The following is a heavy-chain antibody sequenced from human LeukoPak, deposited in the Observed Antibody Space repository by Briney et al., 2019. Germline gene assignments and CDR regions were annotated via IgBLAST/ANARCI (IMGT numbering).Heavy chain of an antibody. V-gene: IGHV4-59*01. Sequence: SETLSLTCTVSGGSISSYYWSWIRQPPGKGLEWIGYIYYSGSTNYNPSLKSRVTISVDTSRNQFSLKLSSVTAADTAVYYCAREEYGRRQLYWDWGQGTLVTVSS. D-gene: IGHD5-18*01. CDR3: AREEYGRRQLYWD. J-gene: IGHJ4*02. CDR2: IYYSGST. CDR1: GGSISSYY.